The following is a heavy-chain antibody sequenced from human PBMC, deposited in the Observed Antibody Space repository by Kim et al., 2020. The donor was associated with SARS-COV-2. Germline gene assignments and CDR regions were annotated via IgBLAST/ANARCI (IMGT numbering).Heavy chain of an antibody. CDR2: ITKDNGII. D-gene: IGHD3-10*01. CDR3: AKGGGSGTYSGDY. Sequence: GGSLRLSCVGSGFTFGDYTMLWVRQAPGNGLEWVSGITKDNGIIGYVDSVRGRFTISRDNGANSLYLQMDSLRPEDTALYYCAKGGGSGTYSGDYWGQGTLVTVSS. J-gene: IGHJ4*02. CDR1: GFTFGDYT. V-gene: IGHV3-9*01.